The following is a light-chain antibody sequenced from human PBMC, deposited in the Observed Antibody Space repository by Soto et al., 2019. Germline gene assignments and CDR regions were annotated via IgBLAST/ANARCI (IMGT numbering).Light chain of an antibody. CDR3: QHFVNSLTWT. J-gene: IGKJ1*01. CDR2: GAS. CDR1: QSVSSTY. V-gene: IGKV3-20*01. Sequence: EIVLTQSPGTLSLSPGERATLSCRASQSVSSTYLIWYQQKPGPAPRLLIYGASSRATVVPDMFSGGGSSTDVTLTISRLEPEDFSVYYCQHFVNSLTWTFGQGTKVEIK.